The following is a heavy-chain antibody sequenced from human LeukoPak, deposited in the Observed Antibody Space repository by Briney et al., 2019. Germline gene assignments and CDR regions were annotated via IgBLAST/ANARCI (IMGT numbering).Heavy chain of an antibody. D-gene: IGHD5-18*01. Sequence: PGGSLRLSCAASGFTFADYAMHWVRQAPGKGLEWVSGISWNSGSIGYADSVKGRFTISRDNAKNSLYLQMNSLIAEDTALYYCAKDMISGYSYGYPDYWAREPWSPSPQ. V-gene: IGHV3-9*01. J-gene: IGHJ4*02. CDR2: ISWNSGSI. CDR1: GFTFADYA. CDR3: AKDMISGYSYGYPDY.